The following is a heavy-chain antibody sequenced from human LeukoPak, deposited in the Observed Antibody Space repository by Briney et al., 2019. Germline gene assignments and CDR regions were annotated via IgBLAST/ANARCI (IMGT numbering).Heavy chain of an antibody. D-gene: IGHD3-22*01. J-gene: IGHJ4*02. CDR1: GFTFSSYA. V-gene: IGHV3-23*01. CDR3: AKAPYYDSSGSHY. CDR2: ISGSGGST. Sequence: GGSLRLSCAASGFTFSSYATSWVRQAPGKGLEWVSAISGSGGSTYYADSVKGRFTISRDNSKNTLYLQMNSLRAEDTAVYYCAKAPYYDSSGSHYWGQGTLVTVSS.